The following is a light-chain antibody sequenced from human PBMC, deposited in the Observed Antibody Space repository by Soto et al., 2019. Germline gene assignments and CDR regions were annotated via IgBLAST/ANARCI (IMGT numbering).Light chain of an antibody. V-gene: IGKV3-20*01. Sequence: EIVLTQSPGTLSLSPGERATLSCRASQSVSSYLAWYQQKPGQAPRLLIYGASSRATGIPDRFSASGSGTDFTLTISRLEPEDFAVYYCQQYGSSSRTFGQGTMVEIK. CDR3: QQYGSSSRT. J-gene: IGKJ1*01. CDR1: QSVSSY. CDR2: GAS.